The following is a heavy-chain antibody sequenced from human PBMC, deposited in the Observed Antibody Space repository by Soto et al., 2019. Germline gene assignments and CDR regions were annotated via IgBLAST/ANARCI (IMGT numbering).Heavy chain of an antibody. CDR3: MRHLSLWVGEFLSYYFEY. V-gene: IGHV5-51*01. CDR1: GCNFVNYG. D-gene: IGHD3-10*01. J-gene: IGHJ4*01. Sequence: IPSRCAGCNFVNYGGRWMSQKPEKGLEWMGIIYPGISETRYSPSFQWQVTISADKFISTAYLQWSSLNASDSAMYYCMRHLSLWVGEFLSYYFEYWGQGTLVTVPQ. CDR2: IYPGISET.